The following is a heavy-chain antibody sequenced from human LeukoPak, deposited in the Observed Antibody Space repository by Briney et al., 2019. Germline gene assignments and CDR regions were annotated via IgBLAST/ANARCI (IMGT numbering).Heavy chain of an antibody. CDR2: INDSGNS. J-gene: IGHJ4*02. Sequence: PSETLSLTCTVSGGSISTCDYNWGCMPPPPGQELVWIGSINDSGNSYYNPSLKSRVTISVDTSKSQFSLKLSSVTAADTSVYYCARTGMVGAADYWGQGTLVTVSS. D-gene: IGHD2-15*01. V-gene: IGHV4-39*01. CDR3: ARTGMVGAADY. CDR1: GGSISTCDYN.